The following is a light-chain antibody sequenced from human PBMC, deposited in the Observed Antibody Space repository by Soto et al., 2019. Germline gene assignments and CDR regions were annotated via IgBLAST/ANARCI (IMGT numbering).Light chain of an antibody. CDR1: LSVAGK. V-gene: IGKV3-15*01. CDR3: QQYNVWPT. J-gene: IGKJ1*01. CDR2: RAS. Sequence: VVLTQSPATLSVSPGERVTLSCRASLSVAGKLAWYQQKPGQAPRLLIYRASTRQTAITVRFSGSGSETDFTRTISSLQSEDSGVYFCQQYNVWPTFGQGTKVEIK.